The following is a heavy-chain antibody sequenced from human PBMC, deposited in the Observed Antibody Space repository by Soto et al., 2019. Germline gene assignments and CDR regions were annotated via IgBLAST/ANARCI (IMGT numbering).Heavy chain of an antibody. D-gene: IGHD6-19*01. Sequence: EVPLLESGGGLVRPGASLRLSCTTSGFTFNNYAMNWVRQAPGKGLEWVSFISGSGGSAYYADSVQGRFTISRDNSRNTLYLQMNSLRAEDTARYSCVREGGGRYSPGSFDLWGRGTKVTVSS. CDR2: ISGSGGSA. V-gene: IGHV3-23*01. J-gene: IGHJ3*01. CDR3: VREGGGRYSPGSFDL. CDR1: GFTFNNYA.